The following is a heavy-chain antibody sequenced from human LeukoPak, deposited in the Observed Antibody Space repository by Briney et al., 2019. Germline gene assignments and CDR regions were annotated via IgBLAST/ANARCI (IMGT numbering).Heavy chain of an antibody. Sequence: PSETLSLTCTVSGGSISSYYWSWIRQPAGKGLEWIGRIYTSGSTNYNPSLKSRVTMSVDTSKNQFSLKLSSVTAADTAVYYCARDSIAVAGDYNYGMDVWGQGTTVTVSS. V-gene: IGHV4-4*07. J-gene: IGHJ6*02. D-gene: IGHD6-19*01. CDR2: IYTSGST. CDR1: GGSISSYY. CDR3: ARDSIAVAGDYNYGMDV.